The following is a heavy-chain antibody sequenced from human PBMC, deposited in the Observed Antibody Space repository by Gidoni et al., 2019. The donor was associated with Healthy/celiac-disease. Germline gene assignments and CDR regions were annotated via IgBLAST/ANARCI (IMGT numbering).Heavy chain of an antibody. CDR3: ARGTMRYSYGPGPSGYYYYYGMDV. D-gene: IGHD5-18*01. J-gene: IGHJ6*02. CDR2: INHSGST. CDR1: GGSFSGYY. V-gene: IGHV4-34*01. Sequence: QVQLQQWGAGLLKPSETLSLTCAVYGGSFSGYYWSWIRQPPGKGLEWIGEINHSGSTNYNPSLKSRVTISVETSKNQFSLKLSSVTAADTAVYYCARGTMRYSYGPGPSGYYYYYGMDVWGQGTTVTVSS.